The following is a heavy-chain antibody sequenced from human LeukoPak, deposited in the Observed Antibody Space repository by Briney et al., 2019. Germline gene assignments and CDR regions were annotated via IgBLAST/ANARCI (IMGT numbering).Heavy chain of an antibody. CDR3: ARVSRDSSGWFPNFDY. D-gene: IGHD6-19*01. J-gene: IGHJ4*02. CDR2: IHYSGIT. Sequence: SETLSLTCTVSGCSTSSHYWSWIRQPPGKGLEWIGYIHYSGITNYNPSLRGRVTISVDTSKNQFSLKVSSVTAADTAVYYCARVSRDSSGWFPNFDYWGQGTLVTVSS. V-gene: IGHV4-59*11. CDR1: GCSTSSHY.